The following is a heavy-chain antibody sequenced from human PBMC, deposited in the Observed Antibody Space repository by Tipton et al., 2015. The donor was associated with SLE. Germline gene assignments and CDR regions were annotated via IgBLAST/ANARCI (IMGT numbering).Heavy chain of an antibody. Sequence: QSGAEVKKPGESLKISCKGSGHSFTNYRIGWVRQMPGKGLEWMAIIYPDDSDTGYSPSFQGQVSISADKSISTVYLEWSSLKASDTAMYYCARSPYSIPYSMFDYWGQGTLVTVSS. D-gene: IGHD1-26*01. CDR3: ARSPYSIPYSMFDY. CDR1: GHSFTNYR. V-gene: IGHV5-51*03. J-gene: IGHJ4*02. CDR2: IYPDDSDT.